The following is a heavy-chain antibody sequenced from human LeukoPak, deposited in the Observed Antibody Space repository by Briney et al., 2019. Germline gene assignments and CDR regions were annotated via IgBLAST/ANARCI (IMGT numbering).Heavy chain of an antibody. V-gene: IGHV3-7*01. CDR3: ATYYGSGSYNNKLIDY. CDR1: GFTFSAYS. D-gene: IGHD3-10*01. Sequence: GGSLRLSCAASGFTFSAYSMNWVRQAPGKGLEWVANIKQDGSEKYYVDSVKGRFTISRDNAKNSLYLQMNSLRAEDTAVYYCATYYGSGSYNNKLIDYWGQGTLVTVSS. CDR2: IKQDGSEK. J-gene: IGHJ4*02.